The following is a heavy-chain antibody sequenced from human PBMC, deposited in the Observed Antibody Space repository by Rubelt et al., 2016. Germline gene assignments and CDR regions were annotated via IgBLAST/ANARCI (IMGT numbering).Heavy chain of an antibody. J-gene: IGHJ3*02. V-gene: IGHV3-30*04. CDR2: ISYDGSNE. D-gene: IGHD3-3*01. CDR3: ARGDFLSGDYTDAFDI. Sequence: LEWVTVISYDGSNEYYADSVKGRFTISRDTSKNTLYLQMNSLRAEDTALYYCARGDFLSGDYTDAFDIWGQGTLVTVSS.